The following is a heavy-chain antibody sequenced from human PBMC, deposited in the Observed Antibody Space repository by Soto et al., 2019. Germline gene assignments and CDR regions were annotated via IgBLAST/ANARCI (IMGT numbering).Heavy chain of an antibody. D-gene: IGHD3-3*01. CDR1: GGSISSSSYY. V-gene: IGHV4-39*01. CDR2: IYYSGST. J-gene: IGHJ5*02. CDR3: VRHSQNWSGYINWFDP. Sequence: QLQLQESGPGLVKPSETLSLTCTVSGGSISSSSYYWGWIRQPPGKGLEWIGSIYYSGSTYYNPSLKSRVTISVDTSKNQFSLKLSSVTAADTAVYYRVRHSQNWSGYINWFDPWGQGTLVTVSS.